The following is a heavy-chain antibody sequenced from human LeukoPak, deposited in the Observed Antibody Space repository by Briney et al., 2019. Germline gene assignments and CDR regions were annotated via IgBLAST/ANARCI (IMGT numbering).Heavy chain of an antibody. CDR2: IYHSGST. CDR3: ARAAFSGCSSTSCYTHHFDY. D-gene: IGHD2-2*02. Sequence: SETLSLTCTVSGGSISSSRYYWGWIRQPPGKGLEWIGSIYHSGSTYYNPSLKSRVTISVDTSKNQFSLKLSSVTAADTAVYYCARAAFSGCSSTSCYTHHFDYWGQGTLVTVSS. CDR1: GGSISSSRYY. J-gene: IGHJ4*02. V-gene: IGHV4-39*07.